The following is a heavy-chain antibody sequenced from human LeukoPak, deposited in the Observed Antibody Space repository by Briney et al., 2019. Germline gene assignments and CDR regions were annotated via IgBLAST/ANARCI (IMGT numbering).Heavy chain of an antibody. J-gene: IGHJ6*03. CDR2: IRSKTYGGAI. D-gene: IGHD4-17*01. Sequence: GGSLRLSCTASGFTFGDYAMSWFRQAPGKGLEWVGFIRSKTYGGAIEYAASVKGRFTISRDDSKSIAYLQMNSLKTEDTAVYYCARDQSGGDPHHYYYYYMDVWGKGTTVTVSS. CDR3: ARDQSGGDPHHYYYYYMDV. V-gene: IGHV3-49*03. CDR1: GFTFGDYA.